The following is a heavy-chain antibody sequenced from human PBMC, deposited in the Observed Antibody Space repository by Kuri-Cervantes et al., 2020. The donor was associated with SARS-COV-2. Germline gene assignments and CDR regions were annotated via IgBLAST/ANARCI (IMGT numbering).Heavy chain of an antibody. Sequence: ASVKVSCKASGFTFSSYAIHWVRQAPGQRLEWMGWVNAGSGKTMYTQKFQGRITITRNTSASTAHMELSSLRSEDTAVYYCARVLGAAPFDYWGQGTLVTGSS. V-gene: IGHV1-3*01. CDR1: GFTFSSYA. CDR3: ARVLGAAPFDY. CDR2: VNAGSGKT. D-gene: IGHD2-15*01. J-gene: IGHJ4*02.